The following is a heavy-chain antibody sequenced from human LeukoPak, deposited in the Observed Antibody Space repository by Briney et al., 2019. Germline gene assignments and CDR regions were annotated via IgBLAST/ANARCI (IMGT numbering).Heavy chain of an antibody. D-gene: IGHD3-22*01. CDR2: MNPNSGNT. V-gene: IGHV1-8*02. Sequence: ASVKVSCKASGYTFTGYYMHWVRQAPGQGLEWMGWMNPNSGNTGYAQKFQGRVTMTRNTSISTAYMELSSLRSEDTAVYYCAWGYYYDSSGYTPRGGFDYWGQGTLVIVSS. CDR3: AWGYYYDSSGYTPRGGFDY. J-gene: IGHJ4*02. CDR1: GYTFTGYY.